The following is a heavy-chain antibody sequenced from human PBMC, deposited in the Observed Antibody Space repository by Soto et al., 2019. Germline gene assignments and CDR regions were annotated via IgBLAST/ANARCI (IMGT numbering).Heavy chain of an antibody. CDR1: GASISSYY. CDR2: IYYSGST. CDR3: AREGPYSSSWYYFDY. J-gene: IGHJ4*02. V-gene: IGHV4-59*01. D-gene: IGHD6-13*01. Sequence: SETLSLTCTVSGASISSYYWSWIRQPPGKGLEWIGYIYYSGSTNYNPSLKSRVTISVDTSKNQFSLKLSSVTAADTAVYYCAREGPYSSSWYYFDYWGQGTRVTVSS.